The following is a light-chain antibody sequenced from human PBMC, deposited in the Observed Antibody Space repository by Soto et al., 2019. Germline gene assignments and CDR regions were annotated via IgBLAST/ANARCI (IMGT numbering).Light chain of an antibody. CDR2: DVN. CDR3: TSWTTSTTMI. Sequence: SSVSGSPGQSVTISCTGTRSDIGAYNFVSWYQQHPGEVPKLILYDVNVRPSGVSNRFSGSKSGNTASLTISGLQAEDEADYYCTSWTTSTTMIFGGGTKVTVL. CDR1: RSDIGAYNF. J-gene: IGLJ2*01. V-gene: IGLV2-14*03.